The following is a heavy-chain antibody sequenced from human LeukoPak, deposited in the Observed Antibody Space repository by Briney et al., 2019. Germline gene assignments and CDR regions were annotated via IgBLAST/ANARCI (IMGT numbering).Heavy chain of an antibody. CDR2: IIPIFGTA. J-gene: IGHJ4*02. D-gene: IGHD3-16*02. V-gene: IGHV1-69*05. CDR1: GGTFSSYA. CDR3: ARRDYDYVWGSYRPFDY. Sequence: GASVKVSCKASGGTFSSYAISWVRQAPGQGLEWMGRIIPIFGTANYAQKFQGRVTITTDESTSTAYMELSSLRSEDTAVYYCARRDYDYVWGSYRPFDYWGQGTLVTVSS.